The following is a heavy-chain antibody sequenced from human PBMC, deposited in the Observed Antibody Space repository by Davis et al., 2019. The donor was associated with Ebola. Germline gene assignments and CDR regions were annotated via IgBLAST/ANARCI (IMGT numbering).Heavy chain of an antibody. CDR2: ISAYNGNT. V-gene: IGHV1-18*04. CDR3: ARDLTHIVVVTAIQGEDAFDI. CDR1: GYTFTSYD. J-gene: IGHJ3*02. Sequence: AASVKVSCKASGYTFTSYDISWVRQAPGQGLEWMGWISAYNGNTNYAQNVQGRVTMTTDTSTSTAYMELRSLRSDDTAVYYCARDLTHIVVVTAIQGEDAFDIWGQGTMVTVSS. D-gene: IGHD2-21*02.